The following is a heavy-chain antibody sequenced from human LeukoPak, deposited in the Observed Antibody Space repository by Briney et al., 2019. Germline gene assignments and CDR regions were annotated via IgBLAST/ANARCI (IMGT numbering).Heavy chain of an antibody. Sequence: KASETLSLTCTVSGGSISSYYWSWIRQPPGKGLEWIGYIYYSGSTNYNPSLKSRVTISVDTSKNQFSLKLSSVTAADTAVYYCARGRGWPNYYYYYYMDVWGKGTTVTVSS. D-gene: IGHD2-15*01. J-gene: IGHJ6*03. V-gene: IGHV4-59*12. CDR1: GGSISSYY. CDR2: IYYSGST. CDR3: ARGRGWPNYYYYYYMDV.